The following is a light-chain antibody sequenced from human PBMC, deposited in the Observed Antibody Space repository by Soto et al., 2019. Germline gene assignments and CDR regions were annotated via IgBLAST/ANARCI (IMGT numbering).Light chain of an antibody. CDR3: QQGSFTLT. Sequence: DIQMTQSPSSLSASVGDRVTITCRASQSISTYLNWYQQKLGKAPKLLISGASSLQGGVPSRFSGSGSGTDFTLTLSSLQPEDFATYYCQQGSFTLTFGGGTKLEIK. CDR2: GAS. J-gene: IGKJ4*01. V-gene: IGKV1-39*01. CDR1: QSISTY.